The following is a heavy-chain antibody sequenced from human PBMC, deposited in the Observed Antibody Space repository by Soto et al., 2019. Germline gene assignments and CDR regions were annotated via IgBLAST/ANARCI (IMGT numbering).Heavy chain of an antibody. CDR2: ISGSGGST. CDR3: AKDGANSNYESRYFQH. CDR1: GFTFSSYA. D-gene: IGHD4-4*01. J-gene: IGHJ1*01. V-gene: IGHV3-23*01. Sequence: SLRLSCAASGFTFSSYAMSWVRQAPGKGLEWVSAISGSGGSTYYADSVKGRFTISRDNSKNTLYLQMNSLRAEDTAVYYCAKDGANSNYESRYFQHWGRGTLVTVSS.